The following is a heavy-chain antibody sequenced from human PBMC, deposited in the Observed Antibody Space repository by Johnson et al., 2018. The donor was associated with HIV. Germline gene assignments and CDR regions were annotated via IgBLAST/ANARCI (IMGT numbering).Heavy chain of an antibody. CDR2: IRWNSGSM. D-gene: IGHD1-26*01. CDR3: AKDIVGATGAFDI. V-gene: IGHV3-9*01. J-gene: IGHJ3*02. Sequence: VQLVESGGGLVQPGRSLRLSCAASGFTFDDYAMHWVRQAPGKGLEWVSGIRWNSGSMGYADSVKGRFTISRDNAKNSLYLQMNSLRAEDTALYYCAKDIVGATGAFDIWGQGTMVTVSS. CDR1: GFTFDDYA.